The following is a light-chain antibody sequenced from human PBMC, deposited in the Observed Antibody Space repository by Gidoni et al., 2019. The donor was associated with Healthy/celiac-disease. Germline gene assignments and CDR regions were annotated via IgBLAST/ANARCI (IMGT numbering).Light chain of an antibody. CDR3: SSYTSSSTSQV. CDR1: SSDVGGYNY. CDR2: EVN. Sequence: QSALTQPASVSGSPGQSISISCTGTSSDVGGYNYVSWYQQHPGKAPKLMIYEVNNRPSGVSNRFSGSKSGNTASLTISGLQAEDEADYYCSSYTSSSTSQVFGGGTKLTVL. V-gene: IGLV2-14*01. J-gene: IGLJ2*01.